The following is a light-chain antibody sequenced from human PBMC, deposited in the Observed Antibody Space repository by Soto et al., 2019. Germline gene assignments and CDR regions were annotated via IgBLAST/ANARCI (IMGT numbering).Light chain of an antibody. Sequence: DIVLTQCPGTLSLSPGESVTLFCRASHSVSSSHLACYQQKPGQAPRLFIYGASRRASGIPDRFSGSGSGTDFTLTISRLQPEDFAVYAWQHYGTSLTFGGGTKLEI. CDR1: HSVSSSH. CDR2: GAS. V-gene: IGKV3-20*01. J-gene: IGKJ4*01. CDR3: QHYGTSLT.